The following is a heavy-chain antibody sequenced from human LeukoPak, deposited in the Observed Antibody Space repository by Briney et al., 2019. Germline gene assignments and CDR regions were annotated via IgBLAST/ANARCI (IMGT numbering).Heavy chain of an antibody. J-gene: IGHJ1*01. CDR2: IKSKTDDETT. D-gene: IGHD2-21*02. CDR1: GFTSSDAC. Sequence: GGSLRLSCAASGFTSSDACMSWVRQAPGKGLEWVGRIKSKTDDETTDYAAPVKGRFTISRDDSKNTLYLQMNSLKTEDTAVYYCTTAMVVTAILYFQHWGQGTLVTVSS. V-gene: IGHV3-15*01. CDR3: TTAMVVTAILYFQH.